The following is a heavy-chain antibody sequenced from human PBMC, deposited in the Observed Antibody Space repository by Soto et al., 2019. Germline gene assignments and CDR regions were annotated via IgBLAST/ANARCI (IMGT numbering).Heavy chain of an antibody. J-gene: IGHJ6*02. CDR2: IYYSGST. V-gene: IGHV4-39*01. Sequence: SETLSLTCTVSGGSISSSSYYWGWIRQPPGKGLEWIGSIYYSGSTYYNPSLKSRVTISVDTSKNQFSLKLSSVTAADTAVYYCARHRAGWYYDILTGYYRGDAYYYGMDVWGQGTTVTVSS. CDR1: GGSISSSSYY. CDR3: ARHRAGWYYDILTGYYRGDAYYYGMDV. D-gene: IGHD3-9*01.